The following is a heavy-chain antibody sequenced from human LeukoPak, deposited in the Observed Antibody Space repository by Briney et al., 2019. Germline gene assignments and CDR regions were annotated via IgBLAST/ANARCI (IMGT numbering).Heavy chain of an antibody. D-gene: IGHD3-22*01. V-gene: IGHV1-2*02. Sequence: ASVKVSCKTSGYTFTGYYMHWVRQAPGQGLEWMGWINPNSGGTNYPLKFQGRVTMTRDTSISTAYMELSRPTSDDTAVYYCVPSNDYYYYFDYWGQGTLVTVSS. CDR2: INPNSGGT. CDR1: GYTFTGYY. J-gene: IGHJ4*02. CDR3: VPSNDYYYYFDY.